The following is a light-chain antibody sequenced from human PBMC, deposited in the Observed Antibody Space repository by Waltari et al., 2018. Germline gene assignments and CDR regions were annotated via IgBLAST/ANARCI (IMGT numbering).Light chain of an antibody. V-gene: IGKV3-20*01. CDR2: GAS. J-gene: IGKJ1*01. Sequence: EIVLTQSPGILSLSPGERATLSCRASQSVSRTLAWYQQKPGQAPRLLIYGASTRATGIPDRFSGGGSGTDFSLTISRLEPEDFATYYCQQYNSYSGTFGQGTKVEIK. CDR1: QSVSRT. CDR3: QQYNSYSGT.